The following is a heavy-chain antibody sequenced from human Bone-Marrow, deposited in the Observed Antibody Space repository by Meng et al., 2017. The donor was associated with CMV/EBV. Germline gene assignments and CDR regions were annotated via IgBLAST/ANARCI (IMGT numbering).Heavy chain of an antibody. CDR3: ARGQYQLLPYYYYGMDV. CDR1: GYTFTSYG. V-gene: IGHV1-18*01. J-gene: IGHJ6*02. CDR2: ISAYNGNT. D-gene: IGHD2-2*01. Sequence: ASVKVSCKASGYTFTSYGISWVRQAPGQGLEWMGWISAYNGNTNYAQKLQGRVTMTTDTSTSTAYMELRSLRSDDTAVYYCARGQYQLLPYYYYGMDVWGQGTTVTVPS.